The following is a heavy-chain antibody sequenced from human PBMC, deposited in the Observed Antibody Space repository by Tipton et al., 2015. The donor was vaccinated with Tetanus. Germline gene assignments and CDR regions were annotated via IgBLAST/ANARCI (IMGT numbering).Heavy chain of an antibody. J-gene: IGHJ3*02. CDR2: IWYDGSNK. D-gene: IGHD2-15*01. Sequence: SLRPSCAASGFTFSSYSMNWVRQAPGKGLEWVAVIWYDGSNKYYADSVKGRFTISRDNSKNTLYLQMNSLRAEDTAVYYCARDVGPGGAFDIWGQGTMVTVSS. CDR1: GFTFSSYS. CDR3: ARDVGPGGAFDI. V-gene: IGHV3-33*08.